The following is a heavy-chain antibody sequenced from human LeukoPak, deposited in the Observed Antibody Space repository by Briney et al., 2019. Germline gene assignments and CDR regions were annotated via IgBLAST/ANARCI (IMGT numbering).Heavy chain of an antibody. D-gene: IGHD3-22*01. J-gene: IGHJ2*01. V-gene: IGHV3-9*01. CDR3: AKDYYDSSGYVFDL. Sequence: PGGSLRLSCAASGFTFDNYAMHWVRQAPGKGLEWASGISWNSGSIGYADSVKGRFTISRDNAKNSLYLQMISLRAEDTALYYCAKDYYDSSGYVFDLWGRGTLVTVSS. CDR1: GFTFDNYA. CDR2: ISWNSGSI.